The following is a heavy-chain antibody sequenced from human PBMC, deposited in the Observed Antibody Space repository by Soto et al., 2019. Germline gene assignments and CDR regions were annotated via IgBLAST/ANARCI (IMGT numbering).Heavy chain of an antibody. CDR1: GFTFNYYW. J-gene: IGHJ3*01. CDR3: VRGDKGGFDL. V-gene: IGHV3-74*01. D-gene: IGHD2-21*02. CDR2: IHSDGSTT. Sequence: EAQLVESEGGLVQRGGSLRLSCAASGFTFNYYWMHWVRQAPGQGLVWVSHIHSDGSTTTYADSVKGRVTISRDNAKNTLYLQMNSLRAEDTALYYCVRGDKGGFDLWGQGTTVTVSS.